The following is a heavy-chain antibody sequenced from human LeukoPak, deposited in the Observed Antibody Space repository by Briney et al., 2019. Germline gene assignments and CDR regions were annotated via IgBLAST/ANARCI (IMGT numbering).Heavy chain of an antibody. CDR2: IYYSGST. CDR1: GGPISSGDYY. V-gene: IGHV4-30-4*08. J-gene: IGHJ3*02. Sequence: SQTLSLTCTVPGGPISSGDYYWSWIRQPPGKGLEWIGYIYYSGSTYYNPSLKSRVTLSVDTSKNQFSLKLSSVTAADTAVYYCARDLWYDQGIDIWGQGTMVTVSS. D-gene: IGHD3-10*01. CDR3: ARDLWYDQGIDI.